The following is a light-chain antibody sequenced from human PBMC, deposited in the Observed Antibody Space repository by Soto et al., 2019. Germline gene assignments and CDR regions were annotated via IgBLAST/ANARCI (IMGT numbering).Light chain of an antibody. Sequence: DIQVTQSPSSLSASVGDRVTITCRASQSISSYLNWYQQKPGKAPKLLIYAASSLQSGVPSRFSGSGSGTDFTLTISSLQPEDFATYYCQQSYSRLTFGQGTRLEIK. V-gene: IGKV1-39*01. CDR1: QSISSY. CDR3: QQSYSRLT. CDR2: AAS. J-gene: IGKJ5*01.